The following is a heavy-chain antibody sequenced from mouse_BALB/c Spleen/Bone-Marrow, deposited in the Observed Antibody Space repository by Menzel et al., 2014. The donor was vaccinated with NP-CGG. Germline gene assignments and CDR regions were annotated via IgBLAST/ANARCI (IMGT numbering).Heavy chain of an antibody. Sequence: EVQLQQSEGGLVQPGGSLKLSCAASGLDFSRYWMSRVRQAPGKGLEWLGEIYPDSSTINHTPSLKDKFIISRDNAKNALYLQMSKVKSEDTALYYCARQGYYGRRDYWGQGPRAQAPQ. D-gene: IGHD1-1*01. CDR2: IYPDSSTI. J-gene: IGHJ2*01. V-gene: IGHV4-1*02. CDR1: GLDFSRYW. CDR3: ARQGYYGRRDY.